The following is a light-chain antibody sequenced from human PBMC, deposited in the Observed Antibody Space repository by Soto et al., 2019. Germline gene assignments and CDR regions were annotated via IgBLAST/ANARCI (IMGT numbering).Light chain of an antibody. V-gene: IGLV2-8*01. CDR2: EVT. Sequence: ALTQPPSASGSPGQSVTISCTGTSSDVGAYNYVSWYQQHAGKAPKLVIYEVTKRPSGVPDRFSGSKSANTASLTFSGLQAEDEADYYCSSFASSNTWVFGGGTKLTVL. J-gene: IGLJ3*02. CDR1: SSDVGAYNY. CDR3: SSFASSNTWV.